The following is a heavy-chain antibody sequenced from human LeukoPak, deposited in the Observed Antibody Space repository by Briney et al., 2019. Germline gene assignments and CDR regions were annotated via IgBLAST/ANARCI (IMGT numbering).Heavy chain of an antibody. CDR1: GGSISSYY. CDR2: IYYSGST. CDR3: ARLTVAGTYVGPWFDY. V-gene: IGHV4-59*01. D-gene: IGHD6-19*01. J-gene: IGHJ4*02. Sequence: PSETLSLTCTVSGGSISSYYWSWIRQPPGKGLEWIGYIYYSGSTNYNPSPKSRVTISVDTSKNQFSLKLSSVTAADTAVYYCARLTVAGTYVGPWFDYWGQGTLVTVSS.